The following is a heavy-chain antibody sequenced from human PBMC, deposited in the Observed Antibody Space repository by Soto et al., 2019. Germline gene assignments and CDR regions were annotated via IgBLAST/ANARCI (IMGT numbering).Heavy chain of an antibody. CDR2: ISDDGSNK. V-gene: IGHV3-30*18. CDR1: GFTFSSYG. Sequence: GGSLRLSCADSGFTFSSYGMHWVRQAPGKGLEWVAVISDDGSNKYYADSVKGRFTISRDNSKNTLYLQLNSLRAEDTAVYYCAKGLSSYDYLVIDYWGQGTLVTVSS. J-gene: IGHJ4*02. CDR3: AKGLSSYDYLVIDY. D-gene: IGHD5-12*01.